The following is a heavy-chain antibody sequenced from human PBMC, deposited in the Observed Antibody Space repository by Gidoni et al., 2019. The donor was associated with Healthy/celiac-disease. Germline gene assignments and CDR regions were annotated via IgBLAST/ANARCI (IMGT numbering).Heavy chain of an antibody. CDR3: ARDGGIAAAPWT. D-gene: IGHD6-13*01. CDR1: GFTVSINY. CDR2: IYSGGST. J-gene: IGHJ3*01. Sequence: EVQLLVSGAGLVQPGGSLRLSCAASGFTVSINYMSWVRQAAGEGLEWVSVIYSGGSTYYADSVKGRFPISRDNSKDTLYLQMNSRRAEDTAVYYCARDGGIAAAPWTWGQGTMVTVSS. V-gene: IGHV3-66*02.